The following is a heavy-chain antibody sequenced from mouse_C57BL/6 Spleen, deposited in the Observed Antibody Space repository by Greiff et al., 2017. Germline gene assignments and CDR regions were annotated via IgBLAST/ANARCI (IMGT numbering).Heavy chain of an antibody. J-gene: IGHJ2*01. V-gene: IGHV14-4*01. D-gene: IGHD2-10*01. CDR3: TREAYYCKMVAFDY. CDR1: GFNIKDDY. Sequence: VQLKQSGAELVRPGASVKLSCTASGFNIKDDYMHWVKQRPEQGLEWIGWIDPENGDTEYASKFQGKATITADTSSNTAYLQLSSLTAEDTAVYYCTREAYYCKMVAFDYGGQGTPLPVSS. CDR2: IDPENGDT.